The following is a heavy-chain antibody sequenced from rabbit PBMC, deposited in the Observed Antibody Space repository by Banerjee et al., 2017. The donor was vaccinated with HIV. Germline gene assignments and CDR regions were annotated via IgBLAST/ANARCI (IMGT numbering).Heavy chain of an antibody. CDR3: ARIGDSSGWGLDL. D-gene: IGHD4-1*01. CDR2: MDAGSSGST. Sequence: GDLVKPEGSLTLTCTASGFTLSSYWICWVRQAPGKGLEWIACMDAGSSGSTNYASWAKGRFTISKTSSTTVTLQMTSLTAADTATYFCARIGDSSGWGLDLWGQGTLVTVS. CDR1: GFTLSSYW. V-gene: IGHV1S45*01. J-gene: IGHJ3*01.